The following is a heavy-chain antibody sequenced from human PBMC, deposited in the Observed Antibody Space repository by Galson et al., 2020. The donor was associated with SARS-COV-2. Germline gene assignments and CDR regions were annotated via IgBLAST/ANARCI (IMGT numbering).Heavy chain of an antibody. CDR1: GFTFSTYW. CDR2: INGDGSAT. CDR3: STVLAS. V-gene: IGHV3-74*01. Sequence: GESLKISCADSGFTFSTYWMHWVRQAPGKGLVWVARINGDGSATNYADSVKGRFTISRDNANNTLYLQMDSLRAEDTAVYYCSTVLASWGQGTLVTVSA. J-gene: IGHJ4*02.